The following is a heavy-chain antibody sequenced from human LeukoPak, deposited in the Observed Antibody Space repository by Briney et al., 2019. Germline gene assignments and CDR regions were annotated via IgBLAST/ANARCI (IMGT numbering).Heavy chain of an antibody. J-gene: IGHJ4*02. CDR2: ISYDGSNK. D-gene: IGHD6-19*01. V-gene: IGHV3-30*18. CDR1: GFTFSSYG. Sequence: GRSLRLSCAASGFTFSSYGIYWVRQTPGKALEWVAVISYDGSNKYYADSVKGRFTISRDNSKNTLYLQMNSLRAEDTAVYYCAKDRVIAVAGTLGYWGQGTLVTVSS. CDR3: AKDRVIAVAGTLGY.